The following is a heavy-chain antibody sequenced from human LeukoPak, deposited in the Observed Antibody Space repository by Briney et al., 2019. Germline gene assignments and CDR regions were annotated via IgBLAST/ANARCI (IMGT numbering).Heavy chain of an antibody. CDR1: GFTFSTYG. D-gene: IGHD3-22*01. J-gene: IGHJ3*02. V-gene: IGHV3-33*01. CDR2: IWYDGSNK. Sequence: GGSLRLSCAASGFTFSTYGMHWVRQAPGRGLEWVAIIWYDGSNKYYVDSVKGRFTISRDNSKNTLYLQMDSLRAEDSALYYCARGGRGSAAVVAPRSFDIWGQGTMVTVSS. CDR3: ARGGRGSAAVVAPRSFDI.